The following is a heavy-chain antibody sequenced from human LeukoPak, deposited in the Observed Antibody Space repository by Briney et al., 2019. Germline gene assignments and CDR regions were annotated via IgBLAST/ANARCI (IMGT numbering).Heavy chain of an antibody. CDR2: IYYSGST. J-gene: IGHJ4*02. D-gene: IGHD3-10*01. Sequence: KPSETLSLTCTVSGGSISSSSYYWGWIRQPPGEGLEWIGSIYYSGSTYYNPSLKSRVTISVDTSKNQFSLKLSSVTAADTAVYYCARADPTTYYYGSGSLDYWGQGTLVTVSS. CDR3: ARADPTTYYYGSGSLDY. V-gene: IGHV4-39*07. CDR1: GGSISSSSYY.